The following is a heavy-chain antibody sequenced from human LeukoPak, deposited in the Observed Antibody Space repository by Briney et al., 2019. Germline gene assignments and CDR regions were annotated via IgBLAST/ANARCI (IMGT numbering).Heavy chain of an antibody. CDR1: GGTFNNHA. Sequence: SVKVSCKASGGTFNNHAISWVRQAPGQGLEWMGGIIPIFGTPNYAQKFQGRVTVTADEATSTAYMELSSLRYDDTAVYYCARLQWDSSGWYLNFYYWGQGTLVTVSS. CDR3: ARLQWDSSGWYLNFYY. V-gene: IGHV1-69*19. CDR2: IIPIFGTP. D-gene: IGHD6-19*01. J-gene: IGHJ4*02.